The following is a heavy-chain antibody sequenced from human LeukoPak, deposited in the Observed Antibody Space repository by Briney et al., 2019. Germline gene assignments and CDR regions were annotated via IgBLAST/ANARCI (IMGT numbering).Heavy chain of an antibody. D-gene: IGHD4-17*01. CDR2: IYYSGST. CDR3: ARTLGYGVFDY. Sequence: SETLSLTCTVSGGSISSSSYYWGWIRQPPGKGLEWIGSIYYSGSTYYNPSLKSRVTISVDTSKNQFSLKLSSVTAADTAVYYCARTLGYGVFDYWGQGTLVTVSS. J-gene: IGHJ4*02. V-gene: IGHV4-39*01. CDR1: GGSISSSSYY.